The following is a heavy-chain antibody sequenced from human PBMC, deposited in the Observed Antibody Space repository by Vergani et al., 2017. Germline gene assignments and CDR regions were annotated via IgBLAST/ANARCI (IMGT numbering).Heavy chain of an antibody. D-gene: IGHD2/OR15-2a*01. Sequence: QESGPGLVKPSETLSLTCSISGGSFSDSSHFWGWIRQPPGKGLEWIGSVYYSGSTYYNPSLKSRVTISVDTSKNQFSLKLSSVTAADTAVYYCARTSTLYGMDVWGQGTTVTVSS. J-gene: IGHJ6*02. CDR2: VYYSGST. CDR3: ARTSTLYGMDV. CDR1: GGSFSDSSHF. V-gene: IGHV4-39*01.